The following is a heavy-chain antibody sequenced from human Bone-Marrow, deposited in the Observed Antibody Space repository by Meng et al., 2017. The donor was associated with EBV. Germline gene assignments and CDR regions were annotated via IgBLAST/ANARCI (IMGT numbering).Heavy chain of an antibody. D-gene: IGHD1-14*01. CDR1: GFTFISSP. Sequence: QLVEPGDCLVPPRASLSLSCAASGFTFISSPLPWVRPASGPGLACVDLLCGCCCCFWLVVCVVGGLPLSRDNAKNSLYLQMNSLRADDTAVYYCASHRGYWGQGTLVTVSS. CDR2: LCGCCCCF. V-gene: IGHV3-21*01. CDR3: ASHRGY. J-gene: IGHJ4*02.